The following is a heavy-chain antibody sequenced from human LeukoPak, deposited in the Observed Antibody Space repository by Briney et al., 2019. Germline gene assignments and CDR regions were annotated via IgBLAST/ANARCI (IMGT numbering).Heavy chain of an antibody. D-gene: IGHD3-3*01. CDR2: IYWNDDK. CDR1: GFSLSTSGVG. Sequence: SGPTLVKPTQTLTLTCTFSGFSLSTSGVGVGWIRQPPGEALEWLALIYWNDDKRYSPSLKSRLTITKDTSKNQVVLTMTNMDPVDTATYYCARRPFRQFLEVFDYWGQGTLVTVSS. CDR3: ARRPFRQFLEVFDY. J-gene: IGHJ4*02. V-gene: IGHV2-5*01.